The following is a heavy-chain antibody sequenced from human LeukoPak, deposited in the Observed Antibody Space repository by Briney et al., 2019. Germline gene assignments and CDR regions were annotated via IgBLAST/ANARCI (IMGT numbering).Heavy chain of an antibody. J-gene: IGHJ4*02. D-gene: IGHD3-10*01. CDR1: GYTFTGYY. CDR3: AGLNAWTYYYGSGSYSNDY. Sequence: ASVKVSCKASGYTFTGYYLHWVRQAPGQGLEWMGWINPNSGATNYAQAFQGRVTMTRDTSISTAYMELRRLTSDDTAVYYCAGLNAWTYYYGSGSYSNDYWGQGTLVTVSS. V-gene: IGHV1-2*02. CDR2: INPNSGAT.